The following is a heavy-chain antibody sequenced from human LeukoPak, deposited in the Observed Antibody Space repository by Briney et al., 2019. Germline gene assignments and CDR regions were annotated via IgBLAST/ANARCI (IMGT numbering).Heavy chain of an antibody. CDR2: LNKDGSEK. J-gene: IGHJ4*02. Sequence: PGGSLTLSCAASGFNFRTKWMSWVRQPPGKGREWVANLNKDGSEKYYVDSLKGRFTITRDNAENSLYLYMNSVRAEDTAVYYCARGGAGYYFDSWGQGTLLTVSS. CDR3: ARGGAGYYFDS. V-gene: IGHV3-7*01. D-gene: IGHD6-19*01. CDR1: GFNFRTKW.